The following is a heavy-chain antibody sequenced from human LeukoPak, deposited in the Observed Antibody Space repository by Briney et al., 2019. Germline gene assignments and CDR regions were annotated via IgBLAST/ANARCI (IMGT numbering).Heavy chain of an antibody. D-gene: IGHD1-26*01. CDR1: GGSISSYY. V-gene: IGHV4-59*01. CDR3: ASAPYSGSYVGAFDI. J-gene: IGHJ3*02. CDR2: IYYSGST. Sequence: ASETLSLTCTVSGGSISSYYWSWIRQPPGKGLEWIGYIYYSGSTNYNPSLKSRVTISVDTSKNQFSLKLSSVTAADTAVYYCASAPYSGSYVGAFDIWGQGTMVTVSS.